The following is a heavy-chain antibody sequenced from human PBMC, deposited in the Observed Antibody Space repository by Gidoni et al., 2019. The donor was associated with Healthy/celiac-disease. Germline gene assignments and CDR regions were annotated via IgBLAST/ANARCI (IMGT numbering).Heavy chain of an antibody. Sequence: QVQLVASGGGVVQPGRSLRLSCAAPGFTFSSYAMHWVRQAPGKGLEWVAVISYDGSNKYYADSVKGRFTISRDNSKNTLYLQMNSLRAEDTAVYYCARDSAVSSGYSYGLDAFDIWGQGTMVTV. CDR2: ISYDGSNK. V-gene: IGHV3-30-3*01. D-gene: IGHD5-18*01. CDR1: GFTFSSYA. CDR3: ARDSAVSSGYSYGLDAFDI. J-gene: IGHJ3*02.